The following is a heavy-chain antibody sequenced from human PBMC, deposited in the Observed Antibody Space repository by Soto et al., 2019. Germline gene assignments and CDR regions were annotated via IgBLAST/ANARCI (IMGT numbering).Heavy chain of an antibody. J-gene: IGHJ4*02. CDR3: ARRYYDILTGYYLLDY. D-gene: IGHD3-9*01. V-gene: IGHV4-59*12. Sequence: SETLSLTCTVSGGSISSYYWSWIRQPPGNGLELIGVIYHSGSTNYNPSLKSRVTISVDKSKNQFSLKLSSVTAADTAVYYCARRYYDILTGYYLLDYWGQGTLVTVSS. CDR1: GGSISSYY. CDR2: IYHSGST.